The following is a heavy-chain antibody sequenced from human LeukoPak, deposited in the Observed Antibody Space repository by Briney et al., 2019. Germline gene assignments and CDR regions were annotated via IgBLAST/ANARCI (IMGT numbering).Heavy chain of an antibody. J-gene: IGHJ4*02. CDR3: ARGVVVGATSALGH. V-gene: IGHV3-64D*06. CDR1: GFTFVSYA. D-gene: IGHD1-26*01. CDR2: ISSNGIRT. Sequence: PGGSLRLSCSASGFTFVSYAMHWVRQAPRKGLEYVSAISSNGIRTYYADSVKGRFTLSRDNSKNTLYLQMTSLRAEDTAVYYCARGVVVGATSALGHWGQGTLVTVSS.